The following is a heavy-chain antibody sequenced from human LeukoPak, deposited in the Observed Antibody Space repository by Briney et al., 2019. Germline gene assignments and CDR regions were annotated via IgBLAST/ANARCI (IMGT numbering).Heavy chain of an antibody. CDR2: IYYGGTP. Sequence: PSETLSLTCTVSGDSISNGAYYWGWIRQPPGKGLEWIGSIYYGGTPYYNPSLRSRVTISVDTSNNQFSLKLSSVTAADTAVYYCAIGYCSSTSCYFGYWGQGTLVTVSS. CDR3: AIGYCSSTSCYFGY. J-gene: IGHJ4*02. V-gene: IGHV4-39*01. CDR1: GDSISNGAYY. D-gene: IGHD2-2*01.